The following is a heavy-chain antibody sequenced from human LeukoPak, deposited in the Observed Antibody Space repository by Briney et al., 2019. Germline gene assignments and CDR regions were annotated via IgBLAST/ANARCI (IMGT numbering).Heavy chain of an antibody. CDR1: GYTFTSYY. D-gene: IGHD2-2*01. V-gene: IGHV1-46*03. Sequence: ASVKVSCKASGYTFTSYYMHWLRQAPGRGLEWMGIINPSGGSTSYAQKFQGRVTMTRDTSTSTVYMELSGLRSEDTAVYYCARGAQIVVVTNWFDPWGQGTLVTVSS. CDR2: INPSGGST. CDR3: ARGAQIVVVTNWFDP. J-gene: IGHJ5*02.